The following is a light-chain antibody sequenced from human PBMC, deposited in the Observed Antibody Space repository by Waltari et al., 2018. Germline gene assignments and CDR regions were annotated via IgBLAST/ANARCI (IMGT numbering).Light chain of an antibody. CDR2: AAT. V-gene: IGKV1-12*01. Sequence: DIQMTQSPSSVSASVGDRVTITCRASQGISSWLAWSQKKPGKAPKLLIFAATSLQSGGPSRFSGSGSGTDFTLTISSLQPEDFATYYCQQASSFPFTFGPGTKVDIK. J-gene: IGKJ3*01. CDR3: QQASSFPFT. CDR1: QGISSW.